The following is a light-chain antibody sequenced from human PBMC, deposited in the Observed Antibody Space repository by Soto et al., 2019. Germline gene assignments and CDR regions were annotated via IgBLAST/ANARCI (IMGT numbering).Light chain of an antibody. CDR3: ASWDDSLNAVE. Sequence: QSVLTQPPSASGTPGQTVTIFCSGSSSNIGSNSVNWYQQLPGTAPKLLISGTNHRPSGVPDRFSGSKSGASAALAISGLQSDDEAHYYCASWDDSLNAVEFGGGTKLTVL. CDR2: GTN. J-gene: IGLJ3*02. CDR1: SSNIGSNS. V-gene: IGLV1-44*01.